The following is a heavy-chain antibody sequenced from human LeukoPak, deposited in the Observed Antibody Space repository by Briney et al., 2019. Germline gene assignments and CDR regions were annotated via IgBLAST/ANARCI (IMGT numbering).Heavy chain of an antibody. CDR2: SSPNSGGA. D-gene: IGHD2-15*01. V-gene: IGHV1-2*02. J-gene: IGHJ4*02. Sequence: VASVTVSCKASGYTFSGYYIHWVRQAPGQGLEWMGYSSPNSGGANSAQKFRGRVTMTRDTSISTAYMELTRLGSDDTAVYYCASEGDGLLSKDFDYWGQGTLVTVSS. CDR1: GYTFSGYY. CDR3: ASEGDGLLSKDFDY.